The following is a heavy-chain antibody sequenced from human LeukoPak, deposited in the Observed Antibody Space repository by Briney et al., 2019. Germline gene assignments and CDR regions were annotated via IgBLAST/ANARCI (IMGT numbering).Heavy chain of an antibody. CDR3: ARDTITVTTPYFDY. CDR2: INSDSGGS. CDR1: GYTFTAYH. V-gene: IGHV1-2*02. J-gene: IGHJ4*02. D-gene: IGHD4-17*01. Sequence: ASVKVSCKASGYTFTAYHIHWVRQPPGQGLEWMGWINSDSGGSNYAQKFQGRVTMTRDTSTSTAYMELSSLRSDDTAFYYRARDTITVTTPYFDYWGQGTLVTVPS.